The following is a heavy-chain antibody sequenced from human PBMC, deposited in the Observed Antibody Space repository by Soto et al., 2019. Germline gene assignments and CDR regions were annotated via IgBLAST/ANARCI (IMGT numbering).Heavy chain of an antibody. D-gene: IGHD1-26*01. CDR3: GRGEIQGPIDY. V-gene: IGHV4-59*12. J-gene: IGHJ4*02. CDR1: GGSISSYY. Sequence: PSETQSLTCTVSGGSISSYYGSWIRQPPGKGLEWIGYIYYSGSTNYNPSLKSRVTISVDTSKNQFSLKLTSVTAVDTAVDYCGRGEIQGPIDYGGQGTLVTVSS. CDR2: IYYSGST.